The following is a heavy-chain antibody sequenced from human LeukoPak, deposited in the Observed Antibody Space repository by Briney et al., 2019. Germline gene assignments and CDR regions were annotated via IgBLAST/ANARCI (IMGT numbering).Heavy chain of an antibody. D-gene: IGHD6-13*01. CDR2: VSGSGGST. CDR3: AKPPLAAAAAQGGGDY. V-gene: IGHV3-23*01. Sequence: GGSLRLSCAASGFTFSSYAMSWVRQAPGKGLEWVSAVSGSGGSTYYADSVKGRFTISRDNSKNTLYLQMNSLRAEDTAVYYCAKPPLAAAAAQGGGDYWGQGTLVTVSS. J-gene: IGHJ4*02. CDR1: GFTFSSYA.